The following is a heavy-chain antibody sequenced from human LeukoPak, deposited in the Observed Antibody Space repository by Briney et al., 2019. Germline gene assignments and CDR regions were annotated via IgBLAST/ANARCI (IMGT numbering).Heavy chain of an antibody. V-gene: IGHV1-18*01. CDR1: GYTFTSYG. J-gene: IGHJ4*02. CDR2: ISAYNGNT. Sequence: GSLRLSCAASGYTFTSYGISWVRQAPGQGLEWMGWISAYNGNTNYAQKLQGRVTVTTDTSTSTAYMELRSLRSDDTAMYYCARDLPVKYISGWYPFDYWGQGTLVTVSS. D-gene: IGHD6-19*01. CDR3: ARDLPVKYISGWYPFDY.